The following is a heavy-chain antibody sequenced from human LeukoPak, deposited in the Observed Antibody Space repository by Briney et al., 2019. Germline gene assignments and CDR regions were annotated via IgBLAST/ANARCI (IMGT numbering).Heavy chain of an antibody. Sequence: GGSLRLSCAASGFTFSSYWMSWVRQAPGKGLEWVANIKQDGSEKYYVDSVQGRFTISRDNAKNSLYLQMNSLRAEDTAVYYCARDQRYCSSSSCPWGPFDYWGQGTLVTVSS. CDR3: ARDQRYCSSSSCPWGPFDY. CDR1: GFTFSSYW. J-gene: IGHJ4*02. V-gene: IGHV3-7*05. CDR2: IKQDGSEK. D-gene: IGHD2-2*01.